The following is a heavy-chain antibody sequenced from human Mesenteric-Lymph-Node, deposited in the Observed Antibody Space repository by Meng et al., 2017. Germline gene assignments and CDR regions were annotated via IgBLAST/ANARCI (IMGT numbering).Heavy chain of an antibody. Sequence: SETLSLTCTVSGGSISRYYWSWIRQPAGKGLEWIGRIYSSGSTNYNPSLKSRVTMSVDTSKNHFSLNLNSVTAADTAVYYCARTIAAAGIMDYFDSWGQGTQVTVSS. CDR2: IYSSGST. V-gene: IGHV4-4*07. CDR3: ARTIAAAGIMDYFDS. D-gene: IGHD6-13*01. CDR1: GGSISRYY. J-gene: IGHJ4*02.